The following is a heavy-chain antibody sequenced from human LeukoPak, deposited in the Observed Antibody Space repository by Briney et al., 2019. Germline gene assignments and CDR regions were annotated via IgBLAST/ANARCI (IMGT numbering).Heavy chain of an antibody. V-gene: IGHV3-23*01. Sequence: GGSLRLSCEVSGITLSSYGMSWVRQAPGKGLEWVASIRERGGSTNYADSVKGRFIISRDTSKNTVYLQMNSLRVEDTAVYFCAKRGIVIRPVIIIAFIDYWGQGILVTVSS. CDR3: AKRGIVIRPVIIIAFIDY. D-gene: IGHD3-10*01. CDR1: GITLSSYG. CDR2: IRERGGST. J-gene: IGHJ4*02.